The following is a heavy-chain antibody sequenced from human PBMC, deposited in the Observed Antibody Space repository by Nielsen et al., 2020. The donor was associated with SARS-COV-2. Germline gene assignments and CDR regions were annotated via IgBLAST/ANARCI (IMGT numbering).Heavy chain of an antibody. J-gene: IGHJ4*02. CDR3: ARGGTAMASDY. Sequence: PGKGLEWVSVIYSGGSTFYADSVNGRFTLSRDNSKNTLYLQMNSLRADDTAVYFCARGGTAMASDYWGQGTLVTVSS. D-gene: IGHD5-18*01. CDR2: IYSGGST. V-gene: IGHV3-53*01.